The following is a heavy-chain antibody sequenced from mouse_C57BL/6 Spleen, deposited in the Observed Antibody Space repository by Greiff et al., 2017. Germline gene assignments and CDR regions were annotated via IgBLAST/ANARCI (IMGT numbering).Heavy chain of an antibody. CDR3: APGDSNSDYFDY. D-gene: IGHD2-5*01. V-gene: IGHV5-17*01. Sequence: EVKLQESGGGLVKPGGSLKLSCAASGFTFSDYGMHWVRQAPEKGLEWVAYISSGSSTIYYADTVKGRFTISRDNAKNTLFLQMTSLRSEDTAMYYCAPGDSNSDYFDYWGQGTTLTVSS. J-gene: IGHJ2*01. CDR2: ISSGSSTI. CDR1: GFTFSDYG.